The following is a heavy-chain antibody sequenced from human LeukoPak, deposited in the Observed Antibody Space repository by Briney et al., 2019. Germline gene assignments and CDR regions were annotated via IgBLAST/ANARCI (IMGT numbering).Heavy chain of an antibody. D-gene: IGHD1-26*01. CDR1: GFTVSSNY. J-gene: IGHJ4*02. CDR3: ARDLVGIGFSW. CDR2: IYSGGST. V-gene: IGHV3-53*01. Sequence: PGGSLRLSCAASGFTVSSNYMCWVRQAPGKGLEWVSVIYSGGSTYYADSVKGRFTISRDNSKNTLYLQMNSLRAEDTAVYYCARDLVGIGFSWWGQGTLVTVSS.